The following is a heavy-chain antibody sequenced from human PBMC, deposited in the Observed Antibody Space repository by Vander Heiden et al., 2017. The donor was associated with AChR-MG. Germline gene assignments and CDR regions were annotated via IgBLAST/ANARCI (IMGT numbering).Heavy chain of an antibody. CDR2: INPSLDST. CDR1: GFTFTNYH. Sequence: QVQLVQSGAEVKKPGASLKVSCKTSGFTFTNYHMHWVRQAPGQGLEWVGTINPSLDSTHYAQKFQGRVRMTRDTSTKTVYMDMTSLRPEDTAVYFCARELTGSFYLDFWGQGRLGTVS. D-gene: IGHD1-26*01. J-gene: IGHJ4*02. V-gene: IGHV1-46*03. CDR3: ARELTGSFYLDF.